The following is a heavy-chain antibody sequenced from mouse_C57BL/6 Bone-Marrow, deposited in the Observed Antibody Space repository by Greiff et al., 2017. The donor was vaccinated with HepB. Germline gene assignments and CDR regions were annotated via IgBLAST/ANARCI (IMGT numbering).Heavy chain of an antibody. CDR3: APIYYCDDEGFAY. D-gene: IGHD2-2*01. CDR2: IDPANGNT. J-gene: IGHJ3*01. V-gene: IGHV14-3*01. CDR1: GFNIKNTY. Sequence: EVQLQQSVAELVRPGASVKLSCTASGFNIKNTYMHWVQQRPEQGLEWIGRIDPANGNTKYAPKFQGKATITADTSSNTAYLQLSRLTSEDTAIYYCAPIYYCDDEGFAYWGQGTLVTVAA.